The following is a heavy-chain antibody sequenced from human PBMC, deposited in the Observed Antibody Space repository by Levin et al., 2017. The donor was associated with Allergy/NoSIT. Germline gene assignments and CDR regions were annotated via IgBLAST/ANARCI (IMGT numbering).Heavy chain of an antibody. Sequence: GGSLRLSCAVSGFSLSDHYMGWIRQAPGKGLEWVSYISGRSDYTNYADSVKGRFTISRDNAETSMSLQMNSLRAEDTAMYYCARTVGSGECSGGSCSNWFDPWGQGTLVTVSS. CDR2: ISGRSDYT. V-gene: IGHV3-11*03. CDR1: GFSLSDHY. D-gene: IGHD2-15*01. J-gene: IGHJ5*02. CDR3: ARTVGSGECSGGSCSNWFDP.